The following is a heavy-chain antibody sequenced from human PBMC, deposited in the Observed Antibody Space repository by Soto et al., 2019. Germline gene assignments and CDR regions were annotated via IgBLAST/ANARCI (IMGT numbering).Heavy chain of an antibody. V-gene: IGHV4-39*01. Sequence: PSETLSLTCTVSGGSISSSSYYWGWIRQPPGKGLEWIGSIYYSGSTYYNPSLKSRVTISVDTSKNQFSLKLSSVTAADTAVYYCARHDLSRGNWNDGMVFDYWGQGTLVTVSS. CDR3: ARHDLSRGNWNDGMVFDY. J-gene: IGHJ4*02. CDR1: GGSISSSSYY. CDR2: IYYSGST. D-gene: IGHD1-1*01.